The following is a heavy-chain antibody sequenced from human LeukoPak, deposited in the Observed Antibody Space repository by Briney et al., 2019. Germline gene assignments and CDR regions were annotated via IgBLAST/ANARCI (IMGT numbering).Heavy chain of an antibody. J-gene: IGHJ4*02. CDR1: VGSISNYY. V-gene: IGHV4-59*01. CDR3: ARLNGYHWESFYDY. CDR2: IYYSGST. Sequence: SETLSLTCTVSVGSISNYYWSWIRQPPGKGLEWIGDIYYSGSTNYNPSLKSRVTISVDTSKNQFSLKLRSVTAADTAVYYCARLNGYHWESFYDYWGQGTLVTVSS. D-gene: IGHD5-24*01.